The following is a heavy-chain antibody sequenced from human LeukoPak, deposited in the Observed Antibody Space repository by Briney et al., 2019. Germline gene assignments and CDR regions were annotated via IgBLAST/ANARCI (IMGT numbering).Heavy chain of an antibody. V-gene: IGHV1-8*03. CDR2: MNPNSGNT. Sequence: ASVKVSCKASGYTFTSYDINWVRQATGQGLEWMGRMNPNSGNTGYAQKFQGRVTITRNTSISTAYMELSSLRSEDTAVYYCARGPSTTYYYYMDVWGKGTTVTVSS. J-gene: IGHJ6*03. CDR3: ARGPSTTYYYYMDV. D-gene: IGHD2/OR15-2a*01. CDR1: GYTFTSYD.